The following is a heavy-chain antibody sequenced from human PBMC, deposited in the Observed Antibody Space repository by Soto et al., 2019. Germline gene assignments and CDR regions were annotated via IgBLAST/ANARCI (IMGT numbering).Heavy chain of an antibody. CDR1: GYTFTGYY. D-gene: IGHD2-15*01. CDR3: ARILLGYCSGGSCYSVGEKYYFDY. V-gene: IGHV1-2*02. J-gene: IGHJ4*02. Sequence: QVQLVQSGAEVKKPGASVKVSCKASGYTFTGYYMHWVRQAPGQGLEWMGWINPNSGGTNYAQKFQGRVTMTRDTSISKAYMELSRLRSDDTAVYYCARILLGYCSGGSCYSVGEKYYFDYWGQGTLVTVSS. CDR2: INPNSGGT.